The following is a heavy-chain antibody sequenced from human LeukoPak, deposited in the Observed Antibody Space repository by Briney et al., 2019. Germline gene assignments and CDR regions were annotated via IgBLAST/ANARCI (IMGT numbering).Heavy chain of an antibody. J-gene: IGHJ4*02. V-gene: IGHV1-18*01. D-gene: IGHD6-19*01. CDR3: ARDGSDWPGDY. CDR2: ISANNNNT. CDR1: GYSFTTYG. Sequence: GASVKVSCKASGYSFTTYGISWVRQAPGQGLEWMGWISANNNNTDNVQKLQGRVTMTTDTSTNTAYMELRSLRSDDTAVYYCARDGSDWPGDYWGQGTLVTVSS.